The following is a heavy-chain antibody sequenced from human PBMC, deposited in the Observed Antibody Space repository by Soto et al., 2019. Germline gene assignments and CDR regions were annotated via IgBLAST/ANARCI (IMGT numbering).Heavy chain of an antibody. CDR3: ARYIITGTTEVDYYYMDV. CDR1: GYTFTSYG. V-gene: IGHV1-69*04. CDR2: IIPINGIT. J-gene: IGHJ6*03. Sequence: SVKVSCKASGYTFTSYGISWVRQAPGQGLEWMGRIIPINGITNYAQKFQGRVTITADKSTSTAYMELSSLRSEDTAVYYCARYIITGTTEVDYYYMDVWGKGTTVTVSS. D-gene: IGHD1-7*01.